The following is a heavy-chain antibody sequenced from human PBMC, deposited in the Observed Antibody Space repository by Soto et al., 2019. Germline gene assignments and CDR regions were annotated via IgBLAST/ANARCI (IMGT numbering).Heavy chain of an antibody. D-gene: IGHD6-13*01. CDR2: IWYDGSNK. CDR3: ARHSVPTAAANWSDS. Sequence: QVQLVESGGGVVQPGRSLRLYCAASGFTFSYYGMPWVRQTPGKGLEWVAVIWYDGSNKYYVDSVKGRFTVSRDNSKNTLYLEMSSLRADDTGFYYCARHSVPTAAANWSDSWGQGTQVTVSS. CDR1: GFTFSYYG. J-gene: IGHJ5*01. V-gene: IGHV3-33*01.